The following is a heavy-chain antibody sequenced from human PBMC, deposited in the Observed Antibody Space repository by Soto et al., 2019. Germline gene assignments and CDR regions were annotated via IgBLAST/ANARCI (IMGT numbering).Heavy chain of an antibody. CDR1: GYTFTTHA. CDR3: ARGKGMEENYYYYGLDI. J-gene: IGHJ6*02. V-gene: IGHV1-3*01. CDR2: INGGTGQT. Sequence: ASVKVSCKASGYTFTTHAMHWVRQAPGQSLEWMGWINGGTGQTKHSQRFQGRVNITRDTSASTAYMELSSLRSEDAAVYYCARGKGMEENYYYYGLDIWGQGTTVTVSS. D-gene: IGHD1-1*01.